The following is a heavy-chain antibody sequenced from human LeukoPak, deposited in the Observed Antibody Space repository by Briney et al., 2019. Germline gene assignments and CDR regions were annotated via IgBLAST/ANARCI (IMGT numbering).Heavy chain of an antibody. CDR2: VSYDGSNK. D-gene: IGHD3-22*01. J-gene: IGHJ6*02. CDR3: ARDRLVVVISAYYYYYGMDV. Sequence: GRSLRLSCAASGFTFSSYAMHWVRQAPGKGLERVAVVSYDGSNKYYADSVKGRFTISRDNSKNTLYLQMNSLRAEDTAVYYCARDRLVVVISAYYYYYGMDVWGQGTTVTVSS. CDR1: GFTFSSYA. V-gene: IGHV3-30-3*01.